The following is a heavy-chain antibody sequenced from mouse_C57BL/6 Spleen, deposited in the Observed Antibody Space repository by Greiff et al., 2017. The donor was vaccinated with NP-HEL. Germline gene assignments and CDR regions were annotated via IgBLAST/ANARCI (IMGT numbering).Heavy chain of an antibody. CDR1: GYTFTSYG. D-gene: IGHD2-4*01. Sequence: QVQLQQPGAELVKPGASVKLSCKASGYTFTSYGMHWVKQRPGQGLEWIGNISPSNGGTNYNEKFKSQATLTVDKASSTVYMQISSLTSEDTAVYYCARNYDYPYSSDYWGQGTTLTVSS. CDR3: ARNYDYPYSSDY. CDR2: ISPSNGGT. V-gene: IGHV1-53*01. J-gene: IGHJ2*01.